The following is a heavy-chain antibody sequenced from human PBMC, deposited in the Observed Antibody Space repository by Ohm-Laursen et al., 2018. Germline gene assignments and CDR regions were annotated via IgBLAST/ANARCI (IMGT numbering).Heavy chain of an antibody. CDR1: GLTLTNYA. D-gene: IGHD5-12*01. Sequence: GSLRLSCTASGLTLTNYAMIWVRQAPGKGLEWVSAISGSGSTLYADSVKGRFTIFRDNSKNTLFLQMNTLRAEDTAVYYCAKGGGMGVWGQGTTVSVSS. J-gene: IGHJ6*02. CDR2: ISGSGST. CDR3: AKGGGMGV. V-gene: IGHV3-23*01.